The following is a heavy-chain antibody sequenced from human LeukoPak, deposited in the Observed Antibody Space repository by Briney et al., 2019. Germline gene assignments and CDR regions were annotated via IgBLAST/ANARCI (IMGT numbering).Heavy chain of an antibody. J-gene: IGHJ4*02. D-gene: IGHD3-16*01. V-gene: IGHV3-7*04. Sequence: GGSLRLSCAASGFTFSGYWMSWVRQVPGKGLEWLANIKSDGSEKYYVDSVKGRFTISRDNAKNSLYLQMNSLRPEDTAVYYCARISRYGLDYWGQGTLVTVSS. CDR1: GFTFSGYW. CDR2: IKSDGSEK. CDR3: ARISRYGLDY.